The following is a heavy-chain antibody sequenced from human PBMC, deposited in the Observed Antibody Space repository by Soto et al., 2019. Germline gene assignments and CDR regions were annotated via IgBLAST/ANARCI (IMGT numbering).Heavy chain of an antibody. CDR1: GGSISSGGYY. D-gene: IGHD3-22*01. CDR2: IYYSGST. J-gene: IGHJ4*02. Sequence: QVQLQESGPGLVKPSQTLSLTCTVSGGSISSGGYYWSWIRQHPGKGLEWIGYIYYSGSTYYNPSLKSRDTFAGDTSKKHFSLKLSSVTAADTAVYYCARGRRTYYYDSSGYYFDYWGQGTLVTVSS. V-gene: IGHV4-31*03. CDR3: ARGRRTYYYDSSGYYFDY.